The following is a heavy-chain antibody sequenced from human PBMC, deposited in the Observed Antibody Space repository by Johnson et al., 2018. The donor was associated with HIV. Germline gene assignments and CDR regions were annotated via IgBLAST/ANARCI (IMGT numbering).Heavy chain of an antibody. Sequence: QVQLVESGGGLVQPVRSLRLSCAASGFTFSSYAMHWVRQAPGKGLEWVAVISYDGSNKYYADSVKGRFTISRDNSKNTLYLQMNSLRAGDTAVYYCAKEGRGWALGAFDIWGQGTMVTVSS. J-gene: IGHJ3*02. V-gene: IGHV3-30-3*01. CDR1: GFTFSSYA. CDR2: ISYDGSNK. D-gene: IGHD1-26*01. CDR3: AKEGRGWALGAFDI.